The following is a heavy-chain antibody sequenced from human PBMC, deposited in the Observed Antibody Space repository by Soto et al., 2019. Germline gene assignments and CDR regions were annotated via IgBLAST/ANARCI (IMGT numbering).Heavy chain of an antibody. CDR1: GGSISSYY. Sequence: SETLSLTCTVSGGSISSYYWSWIRQPPGKGLEWIGYIYYSGSTNYNPSLKSRVTISVDTSKNQFSLKLSSVTAADTAVYYCARTSYSSSWDYYMDVWGKGTTVTVSS. CDR2: IYYSGST. CDR3: ARTSYSSSWDYYMDV. V-gene: IGHV4-59*01. J-gene: IGHJ6*03. D-gene: IGHD6-13*01.